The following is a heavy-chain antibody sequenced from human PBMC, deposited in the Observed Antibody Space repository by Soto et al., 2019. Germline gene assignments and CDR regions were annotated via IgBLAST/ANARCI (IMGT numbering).Heavy chain of an antibody. J-gene: IGHJ3*02. CDR1: GFTFRNYA. V-gene: IGHV3-23*01. Sequence: EVQLLESGGGLVQPGGSLRLSCAASGFTFRNYAMSWVRQAPGKGLEWVSALTDSGGNKYHADSVKGRFTISRDNSKDTLYLQMNSLRAEDTAVYYCAKDRSRTGIADVFEIWGQGTMVIVSS. CDR3: AKDRSRTGIADVFEI. CDR2: LTDSGGNK. D-gene: IGHD6-13*01.